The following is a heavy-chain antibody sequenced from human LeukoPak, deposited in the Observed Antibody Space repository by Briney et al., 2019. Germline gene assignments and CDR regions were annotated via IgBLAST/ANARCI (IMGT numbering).Heavy chain of an antibody. V-gene: IGHV3-23*01. CDR1: GFTFSSFG. CDR3: AKDRTVVAATLYFNY. D-gene: IGHD2-15*01. CDR2: ISGSGGST. Sequence: GGSLRLSCAASGFTFSSFGMSWVRQAPGKGLEWVSAISGSGGSTYYADSVKGRFTISRDNSKNTLYLQMNSLRAEDTAVYYCAKDRTVVAATLYFNYWGQGTLVTVSP. J-gene: IGHJ4*02.